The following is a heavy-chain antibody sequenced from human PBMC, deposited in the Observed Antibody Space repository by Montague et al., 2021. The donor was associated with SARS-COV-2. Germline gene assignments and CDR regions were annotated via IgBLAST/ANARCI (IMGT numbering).Heavy chain of an antibody. CDR3: DSGISPSGSCYNRYYYGLNI. Sequence: SETLSLTCAVYGGTLSGYYWSWIRQPPEKGLEWIGEINHSANTKYNPSLKSPATISIDTSKNQFSLKMTSVTAADTATYYCDSGISPSGSCYNRYYYGLNIWGPGTTVIVSS. CDR1: GGTLSGYY. CDR2: INHSANT. J-gene: IGHJ6*02. V-gene: IGHV4-34*08. D-gene: IGHD3-10*01.